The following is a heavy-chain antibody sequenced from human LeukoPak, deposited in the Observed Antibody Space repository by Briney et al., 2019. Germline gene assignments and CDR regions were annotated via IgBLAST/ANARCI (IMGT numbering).Heavy chain of an antibody. V-gene: IGHV4-4*02. CDR2: IHHSGSI. CDR1: GVSISSNLW. D-gene: IGHD3-16*01. J-gene: IGHJ4*02. Sequence: PSETLSLTCAVSGVSISSNLWWTWVRQPPGKGLEWIAEIHHSGSINYNPSLKSRVTISVDTSKNQFSLKLSSVTAADTAVYYCARVFATPEDDYWGQGTLVTVSS. CDR3: ARVFATPEDDY.